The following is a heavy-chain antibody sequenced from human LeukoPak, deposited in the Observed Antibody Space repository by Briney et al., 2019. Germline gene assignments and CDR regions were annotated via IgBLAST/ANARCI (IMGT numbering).Heavy chain of an antibody. D-gene: IGHD2-15*01. CDR3: ARRVGGGSIVTTKQYYYYYYYMDV. CDR1: GGSSSSYY. CDR2: IYYSGST. V-gene: IGHV4-59*01. Sequence: PSETLSLTCTVSGGSSSSYYWSWIRQPPGKGLEWIGYIYYSGSTNYNPSLKSRVTISVDTSKNQFSLKLSSVTAADTAVYYCARRVGGGSIVTTKQYYYYYYYMDVWGKGTTVTVSS. J-gene: IGHJ6*03.